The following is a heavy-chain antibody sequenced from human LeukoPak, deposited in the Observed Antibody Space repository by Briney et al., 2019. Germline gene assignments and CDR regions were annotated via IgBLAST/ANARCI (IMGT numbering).Heavy chain of an antibody. J-gene: IGHJ5*02. Sequence: GGSLRLSCTASGFTFGDYAMSWVRQAPGKGLEWVSSISSSSSYIYYADSVKGRFTISRDNAKNSLYLQMNSLRAEDTAVYYCARAYSSSSNNWFDPWGQGTLVTVSS. CDR1: GFTFGDYA. D-gene: IGHD6-13*01. CDR3: ARAYSSSSNNWFDP. CDR2: ISSSSSYI. V-gene: IGHV3-21*01.